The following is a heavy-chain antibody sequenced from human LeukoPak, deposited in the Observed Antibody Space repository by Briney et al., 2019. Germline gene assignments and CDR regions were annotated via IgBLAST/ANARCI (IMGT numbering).Heavy chain of an antibody. D-gene: IGHD1-14*01. CDR1: GFTFSNYA. Sequence: GGSLRLSCAASGFTFSNYAMNWVRQAPGKGPEWVSYIRGGGAVTHYADSVKGRFTISRDNSKNTLYLQMSSLRAKDTAVYYCAKRGRRYGKGGLDIWGQGTMVTVSS. CDR2: IRGGGAVT. J-gene: IGHJ3*02. V-gene: IGHV3-23*01. CDR3: AKRGRRYGKGGLDI.